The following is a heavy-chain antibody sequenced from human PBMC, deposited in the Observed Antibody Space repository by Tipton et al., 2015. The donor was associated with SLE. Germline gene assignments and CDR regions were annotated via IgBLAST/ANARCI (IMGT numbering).Heavy chain of an antibody. CDR1: GDSISSGSYS. CDR3: ATIGPIYYYYYYMVV. J-gene: IGHJ6*03. D-gene: IGHD2-2*01. Sequence: TLSLTCTVSGDSISSGSYSWNCIRQPAGKGLEWIGHMYISGRIHYTPSLKSRDTISVDTSKNQFSLKLSSLTAADTAVYYCATIGPIYYYYYYMVVWGKGTTVTVS. CDR2: MYISGRI. V-gene: IGHV4-61*09.